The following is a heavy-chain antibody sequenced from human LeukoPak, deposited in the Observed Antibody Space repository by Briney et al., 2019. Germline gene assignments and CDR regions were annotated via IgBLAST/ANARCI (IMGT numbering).Heavy chain of an antibody. CDR1: WHSISSVYY. CDR2: IYQSGTT. Sequence: PSETRSLTRALSWHSISSVYYGAWIPQPPGRGRVWLRSIYQSGTTYYNSSLKSRVTISVDTSKNQFSLKLSSVTAADTAVYYCARVNKGGYKYFGYFDYWGQGTLVTVSS. CDR3: ARVNKGGYKYFGYFDY. J-gene: IGHJ4*02. D-gene: IGHD5-24*01. V-gene: IGHV4-38-2*01.